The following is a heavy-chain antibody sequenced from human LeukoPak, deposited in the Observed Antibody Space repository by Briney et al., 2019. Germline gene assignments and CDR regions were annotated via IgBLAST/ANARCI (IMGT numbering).Heavy chain of an antibody. CDR3: ARGVGNYRYYFDY. V-gene: IGHV3-21*01. CDR2: ITSSGSNI. D-gene: IGHD3-22*01. Sequence: GGSLRLSCAASGFIFSNFGMNWVRQAPGKGLEWVSSITSSGSNIYYRDSVKGRFTISRDNAKNSLYLQMNSLRAEDTAVYYCARGVGNYRYYFDYWGQGTLVTVSS. CDR1: GFIFSNFG. J-gene: IGHJ4*02.